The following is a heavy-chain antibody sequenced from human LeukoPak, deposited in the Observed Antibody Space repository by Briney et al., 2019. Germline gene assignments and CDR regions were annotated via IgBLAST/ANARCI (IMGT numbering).Heavy chain of an antibody. V-gene: IGHV4-34*01. CDR2: INHSGST. J-gene: IGHJ6*02. CDR3: ARDYVNYGMDG. D-gene: IGHD3-16*01. Sequence: SETLSLTCAVYGGSFSGYYWSWIRQPPGKGLEWIGEINHSGSTNYNPSLKSRVTISVDTSKNQFSLKLSSVTAADTAVYYCARDYVNYGMDGWGQGTTVTVSS. CDR1: GGSFSGYY.